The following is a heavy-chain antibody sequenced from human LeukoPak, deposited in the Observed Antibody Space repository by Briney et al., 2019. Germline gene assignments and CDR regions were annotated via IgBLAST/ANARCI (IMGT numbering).Heavy chain of an antibody. Sequence: TGGSLRLSCAASGFTVSSNYMSWVRQAPGKGLEWVSVIYSGGSTYYADSVKGRFTISRDNSKNTLYLQMNSLRAEDTAVYYCAKDPVRFLEWLYYFDYWGQGTLVTVSS. CDR1: GFTVSSNY. CDR3: AKDPVRFLEWLYYFDY. J-gene: IGHJ4*02. V-gene: IGHV3-53*01. CDR2: IYSGGST. D-gene: IGHD3-3*01.